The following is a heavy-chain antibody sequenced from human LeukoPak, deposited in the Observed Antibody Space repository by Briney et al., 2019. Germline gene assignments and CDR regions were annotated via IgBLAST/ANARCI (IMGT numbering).Heavy chain of an antibody. V-gene: IGHV5-10-1*01. CDR3: AMRYNWNDLDY. CDR1: GSRFTSYW. CDR2: IDPSDSYT. D-gene: IGHD1-1*01. Sequence: GESLRISCKGSGSRFTSYWISWVRQMPGKGLEWMGRIDPSDSYTNYSPSFQGHVTISADKSISTAYLQWSSLKASDTAMYYCAMRYNWNDLDYWGQGTLVTVSS. J-gene: IGHJ4*02.